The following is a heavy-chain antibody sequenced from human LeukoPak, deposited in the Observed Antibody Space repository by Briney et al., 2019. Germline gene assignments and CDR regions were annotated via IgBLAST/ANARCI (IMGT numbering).Heavy chain of an antibody. CDR2: IYSGGST. V-gene: IGHV3-66*01. CDR3: ARMNYYYGSGSRSYYFDY. CDR1: GFTVSSNY. Sequence: GGSLRLSCAASGFTVSSNYMSWVRQAPGKGLEWVSVIYSGGSTYYADSVKGRFTISRDNSKNTLYLQMNSLRAEDTAVYYCARMNYYYGSGSRSYYFDYWGQGTLVTVSS. J-gene: IGHJ4*02. D-gene: IGHD3-10*01.